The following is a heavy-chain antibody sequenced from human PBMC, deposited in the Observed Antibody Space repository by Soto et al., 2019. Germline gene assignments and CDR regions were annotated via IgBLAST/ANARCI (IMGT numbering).Heavy chain of an antibody. CDR3: ARDLESSCSETTSDY. CDR1: GYTFTSYG. D-gene: IGHD4-17*01. J-gene: IGHJ4*02. Sequence: QVQLVQSGAEVKKPGASVKVSCKASGYTFTSYGISWVRQAPGQGREWMGWISAYNGNTNYAQKLKGRVTMTTETPTSTAYMELRGLRSDDTAVYYCARDLESSCSETTSDYRGQGTLVTVSS. CDR2: ISAYNGNT. V-gene: IGHV1-18*01.